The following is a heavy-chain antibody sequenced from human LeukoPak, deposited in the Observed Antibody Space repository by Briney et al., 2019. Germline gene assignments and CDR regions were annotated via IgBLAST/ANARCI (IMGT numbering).Heavy chain of an antibody. CDR3: ARADTMIVVVIPEYFQH. D-gene: IGHD3-22*01. CDR2: ISSSGSTI. V-gene: IGHV3-11*04. Sequence: PGGSLRLSCAASGFTFSDYYMSWIRQAPGKGLEWVSYISSSGSTIYYADSVKGRFTISRDNAKNSLYLQMNSLRAEDTAVYYCARADTMIVVVIPEYFQHWGQGTLVTVSS. J-gene: IGHJ1*01. CDR1: GFTFSDYY.